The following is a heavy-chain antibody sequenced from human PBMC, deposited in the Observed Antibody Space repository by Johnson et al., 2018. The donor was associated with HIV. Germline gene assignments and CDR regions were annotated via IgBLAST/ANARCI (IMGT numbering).Heavy chain of an antibody. CDR3: VKPPREVTVGDAFDI. D-gene: IGHD4-23*01. Sequence: QVQLVESGGGVVQPGRSLRLSCAASGFTFSNYGMHWVRQAPGKGLEWVAVVSYDGSYKDYADSVKGRFTISRDNSKNTLFLQMKSLRLEDTALYSWVKPPREVTVGDAFDIWGQGKMVTVSS. CDR1: GFTFSNYG. CDR2: VSYDGSYK. V-gene: IGHV3-30*18. J-gene: IGHJ3*02.